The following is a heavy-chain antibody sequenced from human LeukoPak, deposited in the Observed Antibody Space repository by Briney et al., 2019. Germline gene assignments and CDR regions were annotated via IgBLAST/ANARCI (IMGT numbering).Heavy chain of an antibody. CDR2: ISYDGSNK. D-gene: IGHD1-26*01. Sequence: PGGSLRLSCAASGFTFSSYGMHWVRQAPGKGLEWVAVISYDGSNKYYADSVKGRFTTSRDNSKNTLYLQMNSLRAEDTAVYYCAKDPAQWDQDYFDYWGQGTLVTVSS. J-gene: IGHJ4*02. V-gene: IGHV3-30*18. CDR1: GFTFSSYG. CDR3: AKDPAQWDQDYFDY.